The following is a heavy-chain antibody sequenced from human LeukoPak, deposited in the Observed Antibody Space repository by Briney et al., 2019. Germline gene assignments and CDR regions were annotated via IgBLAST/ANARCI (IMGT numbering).Heavy chain of an antibody. Sequence: SVKVSCKASGGTFSSYTIGWVRQAPGQGLEWMGRIIPILGIANYAQKFQGKVTITADKSTSTAYMELSSLRSEDTAVYYCARDPMWEGSAYWGQGTLVTVSS. CDR2: IIPILGIA. J-gene: IGHJ4*02. D-gene: IGHD1-26*01. CDR1: GGTFSSYT. V-gene: IGHV1-69*04. CDR3: ARDPMWEGSAY.